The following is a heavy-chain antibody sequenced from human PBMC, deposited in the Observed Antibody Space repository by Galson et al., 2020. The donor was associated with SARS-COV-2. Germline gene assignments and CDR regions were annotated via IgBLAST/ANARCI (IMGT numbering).Heavy chain of an antibody. Sequence: SETLSLTCAVSGYSISTTNYWGWVRQPPGKGLEWIGSIYPSESPYYNPSLKSRVTISLDTSRNQFSLTLHSVTAADTALYYCARQGVNMIVLVTVPGWFFDLWGRGTLVSVSS. CDR3: ARQGVNMIVLVTVPGWFFDL. V-gene: IGHV4-38-2*01. J-gene: IGHJ2*01. CDR2: IYPSESP. CDR1: GYSISTTNY. D-gene: IGHD3-22*01.